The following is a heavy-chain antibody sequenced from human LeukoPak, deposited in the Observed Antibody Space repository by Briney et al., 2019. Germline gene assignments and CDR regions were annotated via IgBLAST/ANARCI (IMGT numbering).Heavy chain of an antibody. CDR2: TRSKPYGGTT. CDR3: TRGRLRNDY. D-gene: IGHD4-17*01. Sequence: GGSLRLSCTASGFTFGDYAMSWVRQAPGKGLEWVGFTRSKPYGGTTEYAASVRGRFTISRDDSKSIAYLQMNSLKTEDTAVYYCTRGRLRNDYWGQGTLVTVSS. CDR1: GFTFGDYA. J-gene: IGHJ4*02. V-gene: IGHV3-49*04.